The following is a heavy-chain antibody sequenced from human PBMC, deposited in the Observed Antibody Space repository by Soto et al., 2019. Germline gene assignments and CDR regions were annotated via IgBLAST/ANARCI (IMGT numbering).Heavy chain of an antibody. CDR1: GYTFTSYG. D-gene: IGHD3-3*01. CDR2: ISAYNGNT. Sequence: ASVKVSCKASGYTFTSYGISWGRQAPGQGLEWMGWISAYNGNTNYAQKLQGRVTMTTDTSTSTAYMELRSLRSDDTAVYYCARDDSPYDFWSGYTRSPFDYWGQGTLVTVSS. V-gene: IGHV1-18*01. CDR3: ARDDSPYDFWSGYTRSPFDY. J-gene: IGHJ4*02.